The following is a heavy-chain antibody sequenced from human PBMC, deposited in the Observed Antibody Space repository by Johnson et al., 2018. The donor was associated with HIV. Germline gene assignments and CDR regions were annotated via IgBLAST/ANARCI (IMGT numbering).Heavy chain of an antibody. J-gene: IGHJ3*02. CDR1: GFTFSSYG. Sequence: QVQLVESGGGVVQPGGSLRLSCAASGFTFSSYGMHWVRQAPGKGLEWVAVIWYDGSNKYYADSVKGPFTISRDNSKNTLYLQMNSLKADDTAIYYCAKDEEGYSSAWSAGTAFDIWGQGTMVTVSS. V-gene: IGHV3-30*02. D-gene: IGHD6-13*01. CDR3: AKDEEGYSSAWSAGTAFDI. CDR2: IWYDGSNK.